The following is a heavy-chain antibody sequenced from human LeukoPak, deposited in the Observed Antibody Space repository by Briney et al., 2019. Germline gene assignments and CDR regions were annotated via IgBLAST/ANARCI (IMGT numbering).Heavy chain of an antibody. V-gene: IGHV4-34*01. CDR1: GGSFSGYY. D-gene: IGHD1-14*01. CDR2: INHSGST. Sequence: SETLSLTCAVYGGSFSGYYWSWIRQPPGKGLEWIGEINHSGSTNYNPSLKSRVTISVDTSKNQFSLKLSSVTAADTAVYYCARVPVLGQPEPSYYFDYWGQGTLVTVSS. CDR3: ARVPVLGQPEPSYYFDY. J-gene: IGHJ4*02.